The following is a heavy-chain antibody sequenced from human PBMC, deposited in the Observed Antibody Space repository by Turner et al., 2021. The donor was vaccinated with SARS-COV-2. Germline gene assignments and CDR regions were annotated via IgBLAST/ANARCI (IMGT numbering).Heavy chain of an antibody. D-gene: IGHD6-19*01. J-gene: IGHJ6*02. CDR3: ATGVAVTGTPSAYYYYYGMDV. CDR2: FDPEDGET. CDR1: GYTLPELS. V-gene: IGHV1-24*01. Sequence: QVQLVQSGAEVKKPGASVNVSCKFSGYTLPELSMHWVRQAPGKGLEWMGGFDPEDGETIYAQKFQGRVTMTEDTSTDTAYMELSSLRSEDTAVYYCATGVAVTGTPSAYYYYYGMDVWGQGTTVTVSS.